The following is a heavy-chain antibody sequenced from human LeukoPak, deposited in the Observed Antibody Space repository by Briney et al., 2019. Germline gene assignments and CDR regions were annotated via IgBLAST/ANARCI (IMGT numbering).Heavy chain of an antibody. CDR1: GFTLSSYW. CDR3: ARDRGMGGTIDN. CDR2: IITDGGSP. D-gene: IGHD3-10*01. J-gene: IGHJ4*02. Sequence: RESLRLSCAPSGFTLSSYWMHCARQVPEKGRVWVSRIITDGGSPRYADSVRGRFTSSRDNATNTLYLQMNSLRAEDTAVYYCARDRGMGGTIDNWGQGTLVTVSS. V-gene: IGHV3-74*01.